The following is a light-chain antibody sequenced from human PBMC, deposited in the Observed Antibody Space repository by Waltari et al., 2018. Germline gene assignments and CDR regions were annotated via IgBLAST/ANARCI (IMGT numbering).Light chain of an antibody. CDR3: QHYNNYMYT. V-gene: IGKV1-5*03. CDR1: QSNSRC. Sequence: DIQMTQSPSTLSASVGDRVTITCRARQSNSRCLAWYQQKPGKAPKLLIYETSKLKTGVPSRFSGSASETEFTLCISSLQPDDFATYCCQHYNNYMYTFGQGTNLEIK. J-gene: IGKJ2*01. CDR2: ETS.